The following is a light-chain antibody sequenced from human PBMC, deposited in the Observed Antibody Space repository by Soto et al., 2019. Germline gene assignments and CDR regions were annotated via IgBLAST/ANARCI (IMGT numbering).Light chain of an antibody. V-gene: IGKV3-15*01. Sequence: EIVMTQSPVTLSVSPCERATLSCRASQSVNSNLAWYQQKPGQAPRLLIYGASTRATGIPARFSGSGSGTEFTLTISSLQSEDFAVYYCQQYNNWPGTFGQGTKVDIK. CDR3: QQYNNWPGT. CDR1: QSVNSN. CDR2: GAS. J-gene: IGKJ1*01.